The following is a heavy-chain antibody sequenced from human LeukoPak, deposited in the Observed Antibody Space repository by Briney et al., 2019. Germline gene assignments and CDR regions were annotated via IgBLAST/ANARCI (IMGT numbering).Heavy chain of an antibody. V-gene: IGHV3-7*01. CDR1: GFTFSSYW. CDR2: IKQDGSEK. CDR3: ARENDFWSGYSPFDY. J-gene: IGHJ4*02. Sequence: GGSLRLSCVASGFTFSSYWMNWVRQAPGKGLEWVANIKQDGSEKYYVDSVKGRFTISRDNAKNSLDLQMNSLRAEDTAVYYCARENDFWSGYSPFDYWGQGTLVTVSS. D-gene: IGHD3-3*01.